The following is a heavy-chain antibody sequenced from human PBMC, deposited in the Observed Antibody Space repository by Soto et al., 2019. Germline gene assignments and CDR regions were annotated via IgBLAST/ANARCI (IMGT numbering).Heavy chain of an antibody. D-gene: IGHD3-22*01. CDR3: VSKTYDSSGYSPKLDY. Sequence: PGGSLRLSCAASGFTVSSNYMSWVRQAPGKGLEWVSVIYSGGSTYYADSVKGRFTISRDNSKNTLYLQMNSLRAEDTAVYYCVSKTYDSSGYSPKLDYWGQGTLVTVSS. V-gene: IGHV3-66*01. J-gene: IGHJ4*02. CDR1: GFTVSSNY. CDR2: IYSGGST.